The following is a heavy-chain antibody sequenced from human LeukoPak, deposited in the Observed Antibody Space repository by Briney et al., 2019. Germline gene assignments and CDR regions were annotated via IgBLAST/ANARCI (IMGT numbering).Heavy chain of an antibody. Sequence: GGSLRLSCAASGFTFSSYAMSWVRQAPGKGLEWVSAISGSGGSTYYADSVKGRFTISRDNSKNTLYPQMNSLRAEDTAVYYCAKSAKGTTVTTSDYWGQGTLVTVSS. J-gene: IGHJ4*02. CDR1: GFTFSSYA. CDR2: ISGSGGST. V-gene: IGHV3-23*01. D-gene: IGHD4-17*01. CDR3: AKSAKGTTVTTSDY.